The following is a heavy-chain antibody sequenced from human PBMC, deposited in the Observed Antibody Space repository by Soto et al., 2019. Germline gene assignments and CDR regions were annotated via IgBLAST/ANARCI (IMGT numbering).Heavy chain of an antibody. Sequence: KTSETLSLTCAVYGGSFIGYYCIFIRHPPLKGLEWIVEINHSGSTNYNPSLKSRVTISVDTSKNQFSLKLSSVTAADTAVYYCARERYLRPRNWFDPWGQGTLVTVSS. CDR3: ARERYLRPRNWFDP. CDR1: GGSFIGYY. D-gene: IGHD3-9*01. J-gene: IGHJ5*02. V-gene: IGHV4-34*01. CDR2: INHSGST.